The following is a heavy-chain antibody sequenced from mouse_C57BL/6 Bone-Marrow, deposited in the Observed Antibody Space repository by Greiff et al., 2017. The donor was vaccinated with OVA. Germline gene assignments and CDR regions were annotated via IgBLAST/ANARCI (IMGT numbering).Heavy chain of an antibody. CDR3: AMSSYFTGAMDF. V-gene: IGHV1-39*01. CDR1: GYSFTDYN. Sequence: EVQLQQPGPELVKPGASVKISCKASGYSFTDYNMNWVKQSNGKSLEWIGVINPNYGTTSYNQKFKCKATLTVDKSSSTAYMQLNSLTSEDSAVYDCAMSSYFTGAMDFWGQGTSVTVSS. J-gene: IGHJ4*01. CDR2: INPNYGTT. D-gene: IGHD2-10*01.